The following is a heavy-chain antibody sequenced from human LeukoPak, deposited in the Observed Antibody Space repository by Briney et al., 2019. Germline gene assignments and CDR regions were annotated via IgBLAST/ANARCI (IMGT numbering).Heavy chain of an antibody. D-gene: IGHD4-17*01. CDR3: AREEDYGDYGFDP. J-gene: IGHJ5*02. Sequence: GGSLRLSCAASGFTFSSYWMHWARQAPGKGLVWVSRINSDGSGTSYADSVKGRFTISRDNAKNTLYLQMNSLRAEDTAVYYCAREEDYGDYGFDPWGQGTLVTVSS. V-gene: IGHV3-74*01. CDR1: GFTFSSYW. CDR2: INSDGSGT.